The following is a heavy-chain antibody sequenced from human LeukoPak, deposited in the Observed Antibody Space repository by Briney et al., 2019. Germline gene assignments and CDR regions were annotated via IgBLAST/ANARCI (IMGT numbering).Heavy chain of an antibody. CDR3: ARARAEYSSSSLDY. D-gene: IGHD6-6*01. V-gene: IGHV3-11*01. J-gene: IGHJ4*02. CDR1: GFTFSDYY. CDR2: ISSSGSTI. Sequence: GGSLRLSCAASGFTFSDYYMSWIRQAPGKGLEWVSYISSSGSTIYYADSVKGRFTISRDNAKNSLYLQMNSLRAEDTAVYYCARARAEYSSSSLDYWGQGTLVTVSS.